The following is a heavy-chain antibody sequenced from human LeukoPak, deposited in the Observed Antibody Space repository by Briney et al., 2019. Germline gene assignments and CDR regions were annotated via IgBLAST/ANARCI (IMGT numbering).Heavy chain of an antibody. J-gene: IGHJ4*02. CDR2: INQDARET. D-gene: IGHD2-21*02. V-gene: IGHV3-7*01. CDR1: GFTFSSYW. CDR3: ARHRVTHFDY. Sequence: GSPRLSCAASGFTFSSYWMSWVRQAPGKGLEWVAKINQDARETYYVDSVKGRFSISGDNAKNSLSLQMNSLRAEDTAVYYCARHRVTHFDYWGQGTLVTVSS.